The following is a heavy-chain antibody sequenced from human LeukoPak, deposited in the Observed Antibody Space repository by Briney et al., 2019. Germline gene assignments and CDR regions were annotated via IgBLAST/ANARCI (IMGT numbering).Heavy chain of an antibody. D-gene: IGHD3-10*01. CDR2: ISHMGIA. J-gene: IGHJ3*02. Sequence: SETLSLTCSVSGGSLNSNSYSWDWIRQPPGKGLEWIGTISHMGIANYNPSLKSRVSLSVDTSKKQFSVRLNSVTAADTATYYCARRESRGPWPGPFDIWGQGTMVIASS. CDR1: GGSLNSNSYS. V-gene: IGHV4-39*01. CDR3: ARRESRGPWPGPFDI.